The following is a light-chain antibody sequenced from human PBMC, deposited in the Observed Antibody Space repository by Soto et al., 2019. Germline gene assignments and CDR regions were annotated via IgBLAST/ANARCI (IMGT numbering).Light chain of an antibody. CDR2: DVT. CDR3: CSYAGGYTYV. CDR1: SSDVGGYNY. V-gene: IGLV2-11*01. Sequence: QSALTQPRSVSGSPGQSVTISCTGTSSDVGGYNYVSWYQQYTSKAPKLMIYDVTKRPSGVPDRFSGSKSGNTASLTSSGLQAGDEADYYCCSYAGGYTYVFGSGTKVTVL. J-gene: IGLJ1*01.